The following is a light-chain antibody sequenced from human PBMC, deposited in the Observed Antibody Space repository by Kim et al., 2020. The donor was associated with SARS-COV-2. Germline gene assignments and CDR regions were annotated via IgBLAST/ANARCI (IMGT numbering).Light chain of an antibody. CDR2: QDS. CDR1: KLGNKY. CDR3: QASDSSTVV. J-gene: IGLJ2*01. Sequence: VSPGQTASITCSGDKLGNKYACWYQQKPGQSPVLVIYQDSKRPSGIPERFSGSNSGNTATLTISGTQAMDEADYYCQASDSSTVVFGGWTQLTVL. V-gene: IGLV3-1*01.